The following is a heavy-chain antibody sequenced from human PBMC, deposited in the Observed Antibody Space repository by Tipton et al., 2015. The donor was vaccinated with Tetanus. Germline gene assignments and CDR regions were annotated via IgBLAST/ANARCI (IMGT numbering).Heavy chain of an antibody. CDR2: IGGDGDGI. D-gene: IGHD2-2*01. CDR3: VRVLKGAKCSRSSCYGYGMDV. V-gene: IGHV3-23*01. CDR1: EFSFSSYA. J-gene: IGHJ6*02. Sequence: SLRLSCAASEFSFSSYAMTWVRQAPGKGLEWVSVIGGDGDGIQYADSVKGRFTISRDNSKNTVYLQMNSLRAEDTAVYYCVRVLKGAKCSRSSCYGYGMDVWGQGTTVTVSS.